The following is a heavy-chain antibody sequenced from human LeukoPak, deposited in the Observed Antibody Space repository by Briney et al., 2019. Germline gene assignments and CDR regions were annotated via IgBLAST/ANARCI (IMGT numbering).Heavy chain of an antibody. J-gene: IGHJ4*02. CDR2: ITDSSSSM. CDR1: GFTFSSYW. Sequence: GGSLRLSCAASGFTFSSYWMHWVRQTPGKGLEWVSSITDSSSSMYYADSVKGQFTISRDNAKNSLYLQMNSLRAEDTAVYYCARDFSSGSYYGDYYFDYWGQGTLVTVSS. CDR3: ARDFSSGSYYGDYYFDY. V-gene: IGHV3-21*01. D-gene: IGHD1-26*01.